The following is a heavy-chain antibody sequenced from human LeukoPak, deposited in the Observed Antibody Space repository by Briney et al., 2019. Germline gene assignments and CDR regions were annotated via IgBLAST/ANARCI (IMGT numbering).Heavy chain of an antibody. V-gene: IGHV3-23*01. J-gene: IGHJ4*02. D-gene: IGHD7-27*01. CDR3: AKTSNWGYFDY. CDR2: ISGSGYST. CDR1: GLTFSSYA. Sequence: PGGSLRLSCAASGLTFSSYAMTWVRQAPGKGLEWVSAISGSGYSTYYADSVKGRFTISRDNSKNSLYLQMNSLRAEDTAVYYCAKTSNWGYFDYWGQGTLVTVSS.